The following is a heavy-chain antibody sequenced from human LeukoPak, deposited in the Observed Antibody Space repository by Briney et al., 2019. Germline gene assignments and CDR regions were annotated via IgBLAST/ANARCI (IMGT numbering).Heavy chain of an antibody. CDR2: INHSGST. Sequence: LRLSCAASGFTFSSYEMNWVRQPPGKGLEWIGEINHSGSTNYNPSLKSRVTISVDTSKNQFSLKLSSVTAADTAVYYCARGWRQQLSGRWFDPWGQGTLVTVSS. J-gene: IGHJ5*02. V-gene: IGHV4-34*01. CDR1: GFTFSSYE. CDR3: ARGWRQQLSGRWFDP. D-gene: IGHD6-13*01.